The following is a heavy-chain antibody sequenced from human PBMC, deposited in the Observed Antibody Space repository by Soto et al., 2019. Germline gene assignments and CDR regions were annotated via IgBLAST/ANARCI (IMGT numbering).Heavy chain of an antibody. Sequence: GGSLRLSCAASGFTFSNYAIAWVRQAPGKGLEWVSSISGSGGETYYADSVKGRFTVSRDNSKSTLYLQMNSLKDEDTAVYYCARDSGEQLVRRGFYYNYMDVWDKGTTVTVSS. J-gene: IGHJ6*03. CDR1: GFTFSNYA. V-gene: IGHV3-23*01. D-gene: IGHD6-6*01. CDR3: ARDSGEQLVRRGFYYNYMDV. CDR2: ISGSGGET.